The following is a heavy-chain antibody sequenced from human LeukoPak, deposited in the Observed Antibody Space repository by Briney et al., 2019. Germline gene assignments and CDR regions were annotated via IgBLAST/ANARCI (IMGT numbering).Heavy chain of an antibody. Sequence: ASVKVSCKASGYTFTGYYMHWVRQVPGQGLEWMGWINPNSGGTNYAQKFQGGVTMTRDTSISTAYMELSRLRSDDTAVYYCARTYYDFWSGYYGLDYWGQGTLVTVSS. D-gene: IGHD3-3*01. CDR1: GYTFTGYY. CDR2: INPNSGGT. J-gene: IGHJ4*02. CDR3: ARTYYDFWSGYYGLDY. V-gene: IGHV1-2*02.